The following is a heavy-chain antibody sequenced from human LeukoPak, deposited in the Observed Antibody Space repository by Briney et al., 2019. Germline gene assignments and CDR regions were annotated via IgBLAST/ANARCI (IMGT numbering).Heavy chain of an antibody. J-gene: IGHJ4*02. CDR1: GGSISSSSYY. CDR3: ARGIVVRGVIISRYYFDY. V-gene: IGHV4-39*07. CDR2: IYYSGST. Sequence: PSETLSLTCTVSGGSISSSSYYWGWIRQPPGKGLEWIGSIYYSGSTYYNPSLKSRVTISVDTSKNQFSLKLSSVTAADTAVYYCARGIVVRGVIISRYYFDYWGQGTLVTVSS. D-gene: IGHD3-10*01.